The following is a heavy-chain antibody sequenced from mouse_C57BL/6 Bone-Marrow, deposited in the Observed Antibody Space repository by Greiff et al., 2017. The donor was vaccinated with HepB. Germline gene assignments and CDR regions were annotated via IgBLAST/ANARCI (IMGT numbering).Heavy chain of an antibody. Sequence: EVQLQESGTVLARPGASVKMSCKTSGYTFTSYWMHWVKQRPGQGLEWIGAIYPGNSDTSYNQKFKGKAKLTAVTSASTAYMELSSLTNEDSAVYYCTRRAPYYYGSSPVAYWGQGTLVTVSA. CDR2: IYPGNSDT. D-gene: IGHD1-1*01. CDR1: GYTFTSYW. J-gene: IGHJ3*01. CDR3: TRRAPYYYGSSPVAY. V-gene: IGHV1-5*01.